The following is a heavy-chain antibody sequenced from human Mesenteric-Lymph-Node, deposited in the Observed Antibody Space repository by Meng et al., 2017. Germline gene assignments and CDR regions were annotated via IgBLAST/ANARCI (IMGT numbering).Heavy chain of an antibody. CDR3: ARGGYYSFDY. J-gene: IGHJ4*02. CDR1: GGSISSGGYS. V-gene: IGHV4-30-2*01. D-gene: IGHD5-18*01. Sequence: QLQLQESGSGPVKPSQTLSLTCAVSGGSISSGGYSWSWIRQPPGKGLEWIGFIYHSGSPYYNPSLKSRVTISVDRSKNQFSLKLTSVTAADTAVYYCARGGYYSFDYWGQGTLVTVSS. CDR2: IYHSGSP.